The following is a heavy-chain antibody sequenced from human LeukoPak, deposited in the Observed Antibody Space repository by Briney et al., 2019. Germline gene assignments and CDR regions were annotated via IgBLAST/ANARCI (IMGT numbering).Heavy chain of an antibody. Sequence: SETLSLTCTVSGGSISSYYWSWIRQPPGKGLEWIGYIYYSGSTNYNPSLESRVTISVDTSKNQFSLKLSSVTAADTAVYYCATSPRGYNNWFDPWGQGTLVTVSS. CDR3: ATSPRGYNNWFDP. J-gene: IGHJ5*02. CDR2: IYYSGST. D-gene: IGHD6-25*01. V-gene: IGHV4-59*01. CDR1: GGSISSYY.